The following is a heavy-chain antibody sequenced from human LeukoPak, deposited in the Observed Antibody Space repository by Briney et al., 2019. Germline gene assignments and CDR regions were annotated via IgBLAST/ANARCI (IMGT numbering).Heavy chain of an antibody. Sequence: SETLSLTCTVSGGSMYSYYWSWIRQPAGKGLEWIGRIYTSGSTNYNPSLKSRVTMSVDTSENHFSLKLTSVTAADTAVYYCARIDRAVAGTIDYWGQGTLVTVSS. CDR2: IYTSGST. CDR3: ARIDRAVAGTIDY. V-gene: IGHV4-4*07. CDR1: GGSMYSYY. D-gene: IGHD6-19*01. J-gene: IGHJ4*02.